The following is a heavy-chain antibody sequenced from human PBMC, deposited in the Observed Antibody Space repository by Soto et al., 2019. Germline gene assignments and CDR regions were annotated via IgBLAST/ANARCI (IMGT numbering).Heavy chain of an antibody. Sequence: GGSLRLSCAASGFTFSSYAMTWVRQAPGKGLEWVSTLSGSGDNTYYADSVKGRFTISRDNSKNTLFLQMNSLRAEDTAIYYCAKSPLSNGYGSDYWGQGTLVTVSS. D-gene: IGHD5-12*01. CDR2: LSGSGDNT. V-gene: IGHV3-23*01. CDR3: AKSPLSNGYGSDY. CDR1: GFTFSSYA. J-gene: IGHJ4*02.